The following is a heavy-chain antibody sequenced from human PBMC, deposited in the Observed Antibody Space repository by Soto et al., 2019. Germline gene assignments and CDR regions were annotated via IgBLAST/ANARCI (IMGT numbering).Heavy chain of an antibody. Sequence: WGSLRLSCAAPGFTFSSYAMIFCRHSPFKGLEWVSAISGSGGSTYYADSVKGRFTISRDNSKNTLYLQMNSLRAEDTAVYYCAKGGGDSSGYYSPFDYWGQGTLVTVSS. J-gene: IGHJ4*02. CDR2: ISGSGGST. CDR1: GFTFSSYA. D-gene: IGHD3-22*01. CDR3: AKGGGDSSGYYSPFDY. V-gene: IGHV3-23*01.